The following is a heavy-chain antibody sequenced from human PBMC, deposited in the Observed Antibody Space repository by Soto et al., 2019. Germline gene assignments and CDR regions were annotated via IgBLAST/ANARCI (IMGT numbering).Heavy chain of an antibody. D-gene: IGHD3-22*01. CDR1: GYTFTSYD. CDR2: MNPNSGNT. J-gene: IGHJ6*02. Sequence: ASVKVSCKASGYTFTSYDINWVRQATGQGLEWMGWMNPNSGNTGYAQKFQGRVTMTRNTSISTAYMELSSLRSEDTAVYYCAKGGGSKDYYDTSGYYLYYYYAMDVWGQGTTVTAP. CDR3: AKGGGSKDYYDTSGYYLYYYYAMDV. V-gene: IGHV1-8*01.